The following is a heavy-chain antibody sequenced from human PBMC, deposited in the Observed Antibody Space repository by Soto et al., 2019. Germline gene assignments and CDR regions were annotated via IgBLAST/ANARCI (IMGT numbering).Heavy chain of an antibody. CDR2: TYYRSKWYN. J-gene: IGHJ4*02. CDR3: ARGARLDIRWGSYYFDY. D-gene: IGHD2-2*03. CDR1: GDSVSSNSAA. V-gene: IGHV6-1*01. Sequence: SQTLSLTCAISGDSVSSNSAAWNWIRQSPSRGLEWLGRTYYRSKWYNDYAVSVKSRITINPDTSKNQFSLQLNSVTPEDTAVYYCARGARLDIRWGSYYFDYCGQGTLVTLSS.